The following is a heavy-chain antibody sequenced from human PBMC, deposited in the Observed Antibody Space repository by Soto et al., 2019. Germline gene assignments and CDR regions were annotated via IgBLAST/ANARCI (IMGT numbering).Heavy chain of an antibody. CDR3: ARSPPKQGAPHDDGNYGLDS. CDR2: IGFAGDT. CDR1: GFTFSSYD. Sequence: EVQLVESGGGLVQPGGSLRLSCAASGFTFSSYDLHWVRQATGKGLEWVSAIGFAGDTYYPGSVKGRFTISRENAKNSLYLQMNSLRAGDTAVYYCARSPPKQGAPHDDGNYGLDSWGQGTLVTVSS. J-gene: IGHJ4*02. V-gene: IGHV3-13*01. D-gene: IGHD4-17*01.